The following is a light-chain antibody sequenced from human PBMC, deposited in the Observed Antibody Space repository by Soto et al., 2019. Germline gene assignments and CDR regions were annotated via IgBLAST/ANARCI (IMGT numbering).Light chain of an antibody. J-gene: IGKJ5*01. Sequence: DIMMTQTPPSLSVTPGQPASISCKSSQGLLHSDGKTYLYWYLQKPGQSPQLLIYEVSNRFSGVPGRFKGSGSRTEFTPKISRVEGEDVGVYYCMQSIQLPITFGQGTRLEIK. CDR1: QGLLHSDGKTY. CDR3: MQSIQLPIT. CDR2: EVS. V-gene: IGKV2D-29*02.